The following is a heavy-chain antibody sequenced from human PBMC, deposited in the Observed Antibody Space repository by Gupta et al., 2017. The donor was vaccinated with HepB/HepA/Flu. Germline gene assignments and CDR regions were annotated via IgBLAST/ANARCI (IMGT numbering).Heavy chain of an antibody. D-gene: IGHD5-18*01. Sequence: EVQLVESGGGVVRPGGSLSLSCSASGFTCDDYGMSWVRQAPGKGLEWVSGINWNGGSTGYADSVKGRFTISRDNAKNSLYLQMNSLRAEDTALYYCARERADAVDTASMDVWGKGTTVTVSS. V-gene: IGHV3-20*04. CDR3: ARERADAVDTASMDV. J-gene: IGHJ6*03. CDR1: GFTCDDYG. CDR2: INWNGGST.